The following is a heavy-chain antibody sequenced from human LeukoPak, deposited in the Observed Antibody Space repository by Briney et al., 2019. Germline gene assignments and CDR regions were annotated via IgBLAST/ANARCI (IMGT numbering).Heavy chain of an antibody. CDR2: IDTGTSTI. J-gene: IGHJ4*02. CDR3: TRRFDY. Sequence: ETLSLTCTVSGGSISSYYWSWVRQAPGKGLEWVSYIDTGTSTIYYADSVKGRFTISKDNAKNSLYLQMNSLRTEDTAVYYRTRRFDYWGQGTLVTVSS. CDR1: GGSISSYY. V-gene: IGHV3-48*01.